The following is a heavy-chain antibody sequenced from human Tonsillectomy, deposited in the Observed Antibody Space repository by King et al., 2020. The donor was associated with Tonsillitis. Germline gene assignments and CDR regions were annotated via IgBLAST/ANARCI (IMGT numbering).Heavy chain of an antibody. CDR3: ARDHSCGWRKPGGLDV. Sequence: VQLVESGGGVVQPGRSLRLSCAASGFTFSSYAMNWVRQAPGKGLEWVAVISYDGSNKYYADSMKGRFTISRDNSKNTLYLQMNSLRAEDTAVYYCARDHSCGWRKPGGLDVWGQGTTVTVSS. D-gene: IGHD6-19*01. V-gene: IGHV3-30-3*01. CDR1: GFTFSSYA. CDR2: ISYDGSNK. J-gene: IGHJ6*02.